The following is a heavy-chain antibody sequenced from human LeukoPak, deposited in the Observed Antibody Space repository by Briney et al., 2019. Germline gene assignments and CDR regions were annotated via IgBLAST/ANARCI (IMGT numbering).Heavy chain of an antibody. CDR3: AKDPRYNNGG. D-gene: IGHD1-14*01. CDR1: GFTFDDYT. Sequence: GGSLRLSCAASGFTFDDYTMHWVRQAPGKGLEWVSLISGSDGSTFYADSVKGRFTISRDDSKNTVFLQMSSLRADDTAVYHCAKDPRYNNGGWGQGTLVTVSS. CDR2: ISGSDGST. J-gene: IGHJ4*02. V-gene: IGHV3-23*01.